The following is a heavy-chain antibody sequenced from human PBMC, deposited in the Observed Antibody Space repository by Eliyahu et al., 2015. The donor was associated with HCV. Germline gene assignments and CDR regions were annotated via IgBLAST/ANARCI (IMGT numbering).Heavy chain of an antibody. Sequence: EVQLLESGGGLVQPGGSVXLSCATSGFTFGXHWMSWVRQAPGKGLEWLANIPQDANEQYYADSVKGRFAISRDNAKSSLYLQMSSLRVDDTAVYYCARGPEIAVAPFDYWGLGTLVIVSS. J-gene: IGHJ4*02. D-gene: IGHD6-19*01. CDR3: ARGPEIAVAPFDY. CDR1: GFTFGXHW. V-gene: IGHV3-7*01. CDR2: IPQDANEQ.